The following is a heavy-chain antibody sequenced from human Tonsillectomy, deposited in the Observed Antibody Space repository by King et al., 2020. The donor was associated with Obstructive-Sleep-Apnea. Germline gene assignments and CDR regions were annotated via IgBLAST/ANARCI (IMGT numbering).Heavy chain of an antibody. CDR2: ISLDGSNR. CDR1: GFDFSGYA. CDR3: ARGRVAQGDFPL. J-gene: IGHJ2*01. D-gene: IGHD2-21*02. Sequence: VQLVESGGGVVQPGRSLRLSCAASGFDFSGYALHWVRQAPGKGLEWVAGISLDGSNREYADSVKGRFLISRDNSKYRLDLQMNSLRAEDTGLYYCARGRVAQGDFPLWGRGTLVTVSS. V-gene: IGHV3-30*04.